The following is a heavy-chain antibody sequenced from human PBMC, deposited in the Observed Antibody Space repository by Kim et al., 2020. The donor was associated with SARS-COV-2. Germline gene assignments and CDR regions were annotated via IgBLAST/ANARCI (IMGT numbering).Heavy chain of an antibody. CDR2: IHPNTGDT. CDR3: SREDF. Sequence: ASVKVSCKASGYTFTGYYLHWVRQAPGQGLEWMGWIHPNTGDTNYAHKFQGRVTMTRDTSISTAYMELSRLKYDDTAVYYCSREDFWGQGTPVTVSS. V-gene: IGHV1-2*07. J-gene: IGHJ4*02. CDR1: GYTFTGYY.